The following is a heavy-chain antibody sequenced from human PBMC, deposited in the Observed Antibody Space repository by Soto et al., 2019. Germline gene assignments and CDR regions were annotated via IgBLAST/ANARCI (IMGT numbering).Heavy chain of an antibody. V-gene: IGHV4-59*08. J-gene: IGHJ4*02. CDR2: IYYGGTT. CDR3: TRRYGWLYFDY. D-gene: IGHD6-19*01. Sequence: SETLSLTCTVSGGSLSPNYWSWIRQPPGKGLEWIGYIYYGGTTTNNPSLNSRVAISIDTSKNQFSLRLISVTAADTAMYYCTRRYGWLYFDYWGQGSLVTVSS. CDR1: GGSLSPNY.